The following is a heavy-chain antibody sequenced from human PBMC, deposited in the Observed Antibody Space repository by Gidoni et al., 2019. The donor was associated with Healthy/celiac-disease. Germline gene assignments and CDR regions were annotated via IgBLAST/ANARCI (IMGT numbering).Heavy chain of an antibody. J-gene: IGHJ4*02. Sequence: EVQLVESGGGLVKPGGSLRPSCAASGFTFSSERMHWVRQAPGKGLEWVSSMSSSSSYIYYADSVKGRFTISRDNAKNSLYLQMNSLRAEDTAVYYCARDLRRYCSGGSCYGGGNYWGQGTLVTVSS. CDR3: ARDLRRYCSGGSCYGGGNY. CDR2: MSSSSSYI. V-gene: IGHV3-21*01. D-gene: IGHD2-15*01. CDR1: GFTFSSER.